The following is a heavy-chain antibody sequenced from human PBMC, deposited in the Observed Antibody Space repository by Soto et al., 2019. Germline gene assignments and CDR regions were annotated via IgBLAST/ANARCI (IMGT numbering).Heavy chain of an antibody. V-gene: IGHV4-34*01. CDR3: ARVGGSYFYYYYGMDV. CDR1: GGSFSCYY. D-gene: IGHD1-26*01. Sequence: TSDTLSLTCGVYGGSFSCYYLRLIRHPPGKGLEWIGEINHSGSTNYNPSLKSRVTISVDTSKNQFSLKLSSVTAADTAVYYCARVGGSYFYYYYGMDVWGQGNTVTVSS. CDR2: INHSGST. J-gene: IGHJ6*02.